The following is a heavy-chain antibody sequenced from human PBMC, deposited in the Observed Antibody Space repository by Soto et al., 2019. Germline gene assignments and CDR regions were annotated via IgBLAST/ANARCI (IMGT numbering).Heavy chain of an antibody. CDR1: GGTFSSYA. Sequence: QVQLVQSGAEVKKPGSSVKVSCKASGGTFSSYAISWVRQAPGQGLEWMGGIIPIFGTANYAQKFQGRVTITADESTSTAYMELSSLRSEDTAVCYCARARDDTTVTTGYYYYGMDVWGQGTTVTVSS. CDR2: IIPIFGTA. CDR3: ARARDDTTVTTGYYYYGMDV. D-gene: IGHD4-4*01. V-gene: IGHV1-69*12. J-gene: IGHJ6*02.